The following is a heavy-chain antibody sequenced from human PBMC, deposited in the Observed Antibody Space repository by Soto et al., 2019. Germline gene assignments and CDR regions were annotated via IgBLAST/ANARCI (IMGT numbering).Heavy chain of an antibody. V-gene: IGHV1-8*01. CDR3: ARFLEWLDYYYGMDV. CDR1: GYTFTSYD. Sequence: ASVKVSCKASGYTFTSYDINWVRQATGQGLEWMVWMNTNSGNTGYAQKFQGRVTMTRNTSISTAYMELSSLRSEDTAVYYCARFLEWLDYYYGMDVWGQGTTVTVSS. CDR2: MNTNSGNT. D-gene: IGHD3-3*01. J-gene: IGHJ6*02.